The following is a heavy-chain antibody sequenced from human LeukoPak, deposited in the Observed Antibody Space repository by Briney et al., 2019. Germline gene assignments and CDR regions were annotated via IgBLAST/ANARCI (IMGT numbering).Heavy chain of an antibody. CDR3: ARVGTVLLWFGELSYMDV. CDR1: GYTFTGYY. Sequence: ASVKVSCKASGYTFTGYYMHWVRQAPGQGLEWMGIINPSGGSTSYAQKFQGRVTMTRDTSTSTVYMELSSLRSEDTAVYYCARVGTVLLWFGELSYMDVWGKGTTVTVSS. CDR2: INPSGGST. D-gene: IGHD3-10*01. J-gene: IGHJ6*03. V-gene: IGHV1-46*01.